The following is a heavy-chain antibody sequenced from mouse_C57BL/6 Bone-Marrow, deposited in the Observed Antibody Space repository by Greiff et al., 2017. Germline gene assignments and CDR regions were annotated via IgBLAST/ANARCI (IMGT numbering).Heavy chain of an antibody. D-gene: IGHD2-4*01. J-gene: IGHJ4*01. V-gene: IGHV1-64*01. CDR2: MHPNGGSP. CDR1: GYTFTNYW. CDR3: ARGYDYDYAMDY. Sequence: QVQLQQPGAELVKPGASVKLSCKASGYTFTNYWMHWVKQRPGQGLEWIGMMHPNGGSPDYNEKFKSEATLSVDKSSRTAYMELSSLTSEDSAVYYCARGYDYDYAMDYWGQGTSVTGSS.